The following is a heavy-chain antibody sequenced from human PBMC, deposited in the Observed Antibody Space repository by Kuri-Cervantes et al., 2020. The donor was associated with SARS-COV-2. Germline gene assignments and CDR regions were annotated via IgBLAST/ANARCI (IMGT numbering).Heavy chain of an antibody. CDR1: GGTFSSCA. V-gene: IGHV1-69*06. Sequence: SVKVSCKASGGTFSSCAISWVRQAPGQGLEWMGGIIPIFGTANYAQKFQGRVTITADKSTSAAYMELSSLRSEDTAVYYCARDRGYCSGGSCYSEGVHFDYWGQGTLVTVSS. CDR2: IIPIFGTA. D-gene: IGHD2-15*01. J-gene: IGHJ4*02. CDR3: ARDRGYCSGGSCYSEGVHFDY.